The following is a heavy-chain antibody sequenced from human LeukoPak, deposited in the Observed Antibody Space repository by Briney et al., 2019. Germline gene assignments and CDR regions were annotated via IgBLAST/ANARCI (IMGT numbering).Heavy chain of an antibody. J-gene: IGHJ6*02. CDR1: GGSIGSSSYY. D-gene: IGHD3-9*01. Sequence: PSETLSLTCTVSGGSIGSSSYYWGWIRQPPGKGLEWIGSIYYSGSTYYNPSLKSRVTISVDTSKNQFSLKLSSVTAADTAVYYCARIRYYDILTGYYPIGYYYGMDVWGQGTTVTVSS. V-gene: IGHV4-39*01. CDR3: ARIRYYDILTGYYPIGYYYGMDV. CDR2: IYYSGST.